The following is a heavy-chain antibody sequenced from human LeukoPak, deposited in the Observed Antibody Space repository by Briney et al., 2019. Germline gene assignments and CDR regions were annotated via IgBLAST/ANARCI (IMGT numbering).Heavy chain of an antibody. D-gene: IGHD1-14*01. Sequence: PGGSLRLSCAASGFTFSTYSMKWVGQAPGKGPEGVSYIRSSSTIVYYADSVKGRLTISRDNANNLLYLQMNSLRGEDTAVYYCTRDRSRAEDDWGQGPLVTVSS. CDR2: IRSSSTIV. CDR3: TRDRSRAEDD. J-gene: IGHJ4*02. V-gene: IGHV3-48*04. CDR1: GFTFSTYS.